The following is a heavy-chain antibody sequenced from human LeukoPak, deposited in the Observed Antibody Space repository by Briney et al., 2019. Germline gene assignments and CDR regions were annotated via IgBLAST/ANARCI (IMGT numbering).Heavy chain of an antibody. CDR1: GFTFSSYW. CDR3: ARDGEPLLWFGELLGPYFDY. CDR2: IKQDGSEK. Sequence: GGSLRLSCAASGFTFSSYWMHWVRQAPGKGLEWVANIKQDGSEKYYVDSVKGRFTISRDNAKNSLYLQMNSLRAEDTAVYYCARDGEPLLWFGELLGPYFDYWGQGTLVTVSS. V-gene: IGHV3-7*03. D-gene: IGHD3-10*01. J-gene: IGHJ4*02.